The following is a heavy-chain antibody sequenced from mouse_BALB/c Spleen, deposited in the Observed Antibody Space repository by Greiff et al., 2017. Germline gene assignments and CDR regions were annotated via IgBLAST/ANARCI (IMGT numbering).Heavy chain of an antibody. CDR1: GFNIKDTY. D-gene: IGHD2-2*01. V-gene: IGHV14-3*02. CDR2: IDPANGNT. Sequence: EVKLMESGAELVKPGASVKLSCTASGFNIKDTYMHWVKQRPEQGLEWIGRIDPANGNTKYDPKFQGKATITADTSSNTAYLQLSSLTSEDTAVYYCARNGLRRDAMDYWGQGTSVTVSS. J-gene: IGHJ4*01. CDR3: ARNGLRRDAMDY.